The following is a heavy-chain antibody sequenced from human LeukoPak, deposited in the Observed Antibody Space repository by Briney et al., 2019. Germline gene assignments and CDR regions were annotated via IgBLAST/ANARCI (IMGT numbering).Heavy chain of an antibody. V-gene: IGHV3-30-3*01. CDR3: ARDLSTMVILGAFAL. CDR2: ISYDGYNK. Sequence: QPGGSLRLSCVASGFTLSSYAMHWVRQAPGKGLEWVAVISYDGYNKYYADSVKGRFTISRDNPKNTLYLQMNSLRVEDTAVYFCARDLSTMVILGAFALWGQGTMVTVSS. D-gene: IGHD3-10*01. CDR1: GFTLSSYA. J-gene: IGHJ3*01.